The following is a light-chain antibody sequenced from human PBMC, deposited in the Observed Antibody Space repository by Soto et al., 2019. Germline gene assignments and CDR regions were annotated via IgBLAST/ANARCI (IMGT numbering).Light chain of an antibody. CDR1: QSVSSRY. CDR3: QQYGISPPRYT. J-gene: IGKJ2*01. Sequence: EIVLTQSPGTLSLSPGERATLSCRASQSVSSRYLAWYQQKPGQAPRLLIYDASSRATGIPDRFSGSVSGTDFTLTISRLEPEDFAVYYCQQYGISPPRYTFGQGTKLEIK. V-gene: IGKV3-20*01. CDR2: DAS.